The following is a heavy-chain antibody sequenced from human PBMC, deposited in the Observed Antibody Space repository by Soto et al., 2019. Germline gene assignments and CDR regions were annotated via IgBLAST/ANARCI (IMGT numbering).Heavy chain of an antibody. V-gene: IGHV5-51*03. J-gene: IGHJ4*02. CDR3: ARTISYGRQARAFDY. Sequence: GASLKISCKGFGYAFTTYWIAWVRLMPGKGLEWLGVIYPGDADTRYRPSAQGQVTISADKSISTAYLQWSSLKASDTAMYYCARTISYGRQARAFDYWGRGTLVTVSS. CDR1: GYAFTTYW. D-gene: IGHD4-17*01. CDR2: IYPGDADT.